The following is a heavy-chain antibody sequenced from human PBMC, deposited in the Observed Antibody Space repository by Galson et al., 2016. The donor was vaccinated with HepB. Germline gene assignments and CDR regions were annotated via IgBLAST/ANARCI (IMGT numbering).Heavy chain of an antibody. CDR2: INPNTGDT. D-gene: IGHD3-16*01. J-gene: IGHJ4*02. V-gene: IGHV1-2*06. CDR3: AKLGEGHPPAC. Sequence: SVKVSCKASGYLFTGYYMHWVRQAPGQGLEWMGRINPNTGDTVYAQSFQGRVTMTSHTSLSTSYMDLITLRSDDTAVYYCAKLGEGHPPACWGQGTLVTVSS. CDR1: GYLFTGYY.